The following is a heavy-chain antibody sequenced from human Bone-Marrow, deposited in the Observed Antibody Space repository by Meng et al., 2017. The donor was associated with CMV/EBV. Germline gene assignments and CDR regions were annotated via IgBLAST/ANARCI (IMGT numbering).Heavy chain of an antibody. CDR1: GFTFDDYA. V-gene: IGHV3-9*01. D-gene: IGHD1-1*01. CDR3: ARGGVTTTGTTSYYYGMDV. J-gene: IGHJ6*02. CDR2: ISWNSGSI. Sequence: GGSLRLSCAASGFTFDDYAMHWVRQAPGKGLEWVSGISWNSGSIGYADSVKGRFTISRDNAKNTLFLQMTSLRVEDTAVYYCARGGVTTTGTTSYYYGMDVWGRGTTVTVSS.